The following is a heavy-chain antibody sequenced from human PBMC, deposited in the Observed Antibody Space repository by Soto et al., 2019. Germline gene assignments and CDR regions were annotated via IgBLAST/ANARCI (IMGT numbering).Heavy chain of an antibody. V-gene: IGHV3-21*06. Sequence: GALRLSCEGSGFNFRNFNMIWVRQAPGKGLEWVSSVSGSSSYIYYADSVKGRFTVSRDNANNLVFLQMNGLRPEDTAMYYCARDLRGHYGPWGQGTMVTVSS. CDR3: ARDLRGHYGP. D-gene: IGHD4-17*01. CDR2: VSGSSSYI. J-gene: IGHJ3*01. CDR1: GFNFRNFN.